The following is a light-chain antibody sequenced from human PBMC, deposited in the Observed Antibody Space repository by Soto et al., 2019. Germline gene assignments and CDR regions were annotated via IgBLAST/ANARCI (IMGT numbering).Light chain of an antibody. J-gene: IGLJ2*01. CDR1: SSDIGGYNY. V-gene: IGLV2-8*01. CDR2: EVT. Sequence: QSVLTQPPSASGSPGQSVTISCTGTSSDIGGYNYVSWYQQHPGKAPKLMIYEVTKRPSGVPDRFSGSKSDNTASLTVSGLQAEDEAAYYCSSYAGTNNFKVFGGGTKVTVL. CDR3: SSYAGTNNFKV.